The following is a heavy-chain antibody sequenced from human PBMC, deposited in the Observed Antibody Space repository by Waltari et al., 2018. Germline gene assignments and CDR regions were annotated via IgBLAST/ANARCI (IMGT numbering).Heavy chain of an antibody. V-gene: IGHV3-23*01. J-gene: IGHJ4*02. D-gene: IGHD1-26*01. CDR2: VSGSGDTT. CDR1: GFTFSSYG. Sequence: VQLLASGGGLVQPGGSLRLSCVASGFTFSSYGMSWVRQGAGKGLEWVSSVSGSGDTTDYADSVKGRFTISRDNSKNTFYLQMNSLRVDDTAVYYCAKDRDGSSLTLYYFDHWSQGALVTVSS. CDR3: AKDRDGSSLTLYYFDH.